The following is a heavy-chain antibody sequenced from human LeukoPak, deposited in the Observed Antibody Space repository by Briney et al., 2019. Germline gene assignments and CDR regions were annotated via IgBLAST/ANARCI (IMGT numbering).Heavy chain of an antibody. Sequence: GGSLRLSCAASGFTFSNAWMSWVRQAPGKGLEWVGRIKSKTDGGTTDYAAPVKGRFTISRDDSKNTLYLQMNSLKTEDTAVYYCTTERTVTPPPGTFDYWGQGTLVTVSS. V-gene: IGHV3-15*01. J-gene: IGHJ4*02. D-gene: IGHD4-17*01. CDR3: TTERTVTPPPGTFDY. CDR1: GFTFSNAW. CDR2: IKSKTDGGTT.